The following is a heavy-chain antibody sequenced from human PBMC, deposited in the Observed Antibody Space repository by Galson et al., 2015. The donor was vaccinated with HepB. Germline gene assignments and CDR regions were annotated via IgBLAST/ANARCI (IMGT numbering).Heavy chain of an antibody. CDR1: GYSFTSYW. D-gene: IGHD1-26*01. Sequence: QSGAEVKKPGESLKISCKGSGYSFTSYWIGWVLQMPGKGLEWVGIIYPGDSDTRYSPSFQGQVTISADKSISTAYLQWSSLKASDTAMYYCARLYSGSYPAGYYFDYWGQGTLVSVSS. CDR2: IYPGDSDT. V-gene: IGHV5-51*01. CDR3: ARLYSGSYPAGYYFDY. J-gene: IGHJ4*02.